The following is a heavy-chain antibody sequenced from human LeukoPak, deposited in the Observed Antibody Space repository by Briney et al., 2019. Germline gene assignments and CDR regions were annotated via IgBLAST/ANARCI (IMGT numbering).Heavy chain of an antibody. CDR3: ARGRDGYNWGSFDY. CDR1: GFTVRSNY. D-gene: IGHD5-24*01. V-gene: IGHV3-53*01. Sequence: GGSLRLSCAASGFTVRSNYMSWVRQAPGKGLEWVSVIYSGGGTYYADSVKGRFTISRDNSKNTLYPQMNSLRAEDTAVYYCARGRDGYNWGSFDYWGQGTLVTVSS. CDR2: IYSGGGT. J-gene: IGHJ4*02.